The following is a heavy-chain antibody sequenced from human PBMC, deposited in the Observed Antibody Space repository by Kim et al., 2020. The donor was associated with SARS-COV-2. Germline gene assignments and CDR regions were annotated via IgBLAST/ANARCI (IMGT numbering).Heavy chain of an antibody. J-gene: IGHJ3*02. V-gene: IGHV3-7*01. D-gene: IGHD3-10*01. CDR3: ARKPHYGALDI. CDR2: K. Sequence: KFYVESLKGRFTISRDKSKNSLFLQMSSLSAEDTAGYYCARKPHYGALDIWGQGTMVTVSS.